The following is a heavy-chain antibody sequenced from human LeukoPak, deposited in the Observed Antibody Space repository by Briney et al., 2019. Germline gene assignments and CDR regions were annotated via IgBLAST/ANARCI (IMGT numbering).Heavy chain of an antibody. CDR1: GFTFSGSA. V-gene: IGHV3-73*01. CDR3: XXXXXXXXGDCXXXXXDX. Sequence: PGGSLRLSCAASGFTFSGSAMHWVRQASGKGLEWVGRIRSKANSYATAYAASVKGRFTISRDDSKNTAYLQMNSLKTKDTVVXXXXXXXXXXXGDCXXXXXDXWXQXTLVTVSS. D-gene: IGHD2-21*02. J-gene: IGHJ5*02. CDR2: IRSKANSYAT.